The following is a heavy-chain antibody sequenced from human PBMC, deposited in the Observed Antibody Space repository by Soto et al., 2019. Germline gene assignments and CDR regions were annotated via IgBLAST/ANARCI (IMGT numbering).Heavy chain of an antibody. CDR3: ARGGITGTPPYGMDV. Sequence: SVKVSFKASGGTFSSYAISWLRQAPGQGLEWMGGIIPIFGTANYAQKFQGRVTITADESTSTAYMELSSLRSEDTAVYYCARGGITGTPPYGMDVWGQGATVTVSS. CDR1: GGTFSSYA. J-gene: IGHJ6*02. V-gene: IGHV1-69*13. D-gene: IGHD1-20*01. CDR2: IIPIFGTA.